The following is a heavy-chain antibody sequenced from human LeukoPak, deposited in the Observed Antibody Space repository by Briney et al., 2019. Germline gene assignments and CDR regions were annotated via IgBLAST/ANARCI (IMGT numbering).Heavy chain of an antibody. Sequence: GGSLRLSCAASGFTFSSYSMNWVRQAPGKGLEWVSSISSSDTYIYHADSVKGRFTISRDNAKNSLYLQMNSLRVEDTAVYYCARVIADIGGEVVVGAHEFDPWGQGTLVTVSS. V-gene: IGHV3-21*01. J-gene: IGHJ5*02. CDR1: GFTFSSYS. D-gene: IGHD1-26*01. CDR2: ISSSDTYI. CDR3: ARVIADIGGEVVVGAHEFDP.